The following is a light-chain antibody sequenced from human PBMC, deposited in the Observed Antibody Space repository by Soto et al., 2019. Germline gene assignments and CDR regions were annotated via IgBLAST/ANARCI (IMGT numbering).Light chain of an antibody. Sequence: QSVLTQPASVSGSPGQSITIACTGISTDVENYNFVSWYQQHPGKVPKLMIYEDYKRPSGVSNRFSGSKSGTSGSLAITGLQAEDEADYYCQSYDTSLSAYVFGTGTKLTVL. CDR3: QSYDTSLSAYV. CDR2: EDY. CDR1: STDVENYNF. J-gene: IGLJ1*01. V-gene: IGLV2-14*02.